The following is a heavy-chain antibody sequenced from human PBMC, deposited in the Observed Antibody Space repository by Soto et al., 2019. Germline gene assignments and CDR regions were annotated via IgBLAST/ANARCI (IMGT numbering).Heavy chain of an antibody. V-gene: IGHV1-8*01. CDR2: MNPNSGNT. CDR1: GYTFPSYG. D-gene: IGHD6-19*01. Sequence: GASVPVPRKASGYTFPSYGINWVRQATRQGLEWMGWMNPNSGNTGYAQKFQGRVTMTRNTSISTDYMELSSLRSEDTAVYYCAREPGYSSGWYGYYYYGMDVWGQGTAVTVSS. J-gene: IGHJ6*02. CDR3: AREPGYSSGWYGYYYYGMDV.